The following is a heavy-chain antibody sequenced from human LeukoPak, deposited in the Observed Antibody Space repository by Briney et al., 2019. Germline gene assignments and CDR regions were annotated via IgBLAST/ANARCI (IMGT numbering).Heavy chain of an antibody. J-gene: IGHJ6*03. CDR2: ISWNSGSI. Sequence: GRSLRLSCAASGFTFDDYAMHWVRQAPGKGLEWVSGISWNSGSIGYADSVKGRFTTSRDNAKNSLYLQMNSLRAEDTALYYCAKGVAAGTQGYYYMDVWGKGTTVTVSS. CDR1: GFTFDDYA. CDR3: AKGVAAGTQGYYYMDV. D-gene: IGHD6-13*01. V-gene: IGHV3-9*01.